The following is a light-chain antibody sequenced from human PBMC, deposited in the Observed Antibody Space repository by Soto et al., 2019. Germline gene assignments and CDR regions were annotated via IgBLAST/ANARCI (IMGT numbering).Light chain of an antibody. V-gene: IGKV2-28*01. CDR3: MQTLQGVT. CDR2: LGS. CDR1: QSLLYNNTYNY. J-gene: IGKJ5*01. Sequence: DIMMTQSPLILPVTPGEPASISCRSSQSLLYNNTYNYLDWYLQKPGQSPQLLIYLGSNRATGVPDRFSGRGTGTDVTLKVSREEAEDVGTYYCMQTLQGVTFGQGTRLEIQ.